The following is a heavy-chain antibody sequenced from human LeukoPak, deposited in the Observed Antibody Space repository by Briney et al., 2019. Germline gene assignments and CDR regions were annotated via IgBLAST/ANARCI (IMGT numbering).Heavy chain of an antibody. CDR1: LGSISSSIYY. J-gene: IGHJ4*02. CDR3: ARDWSSSWYPEDDY. V-gene: IGHV4-39*07. Sequence: SETLSLTRTVSLGSISSSIYYWGWIRHPPGKALEWIGSIYYSGSTYYNPSLKSRVTISVDTSENQLSLKLSSVTAADTAVYSCARDWSSSWYPEDDYWGQGTLVTVSS. D-gene: IGHD6-13*01. CDR2: IYYSGST.